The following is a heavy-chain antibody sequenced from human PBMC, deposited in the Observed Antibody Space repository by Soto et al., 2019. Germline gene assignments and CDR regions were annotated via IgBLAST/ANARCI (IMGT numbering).Heavy chain of an antibody. J-gene: IGHJ3*02. Sequence: QVQLQESGPGLVKPSGTLSLTCAVSSGSISSSNWWSWVRQPPGKGLEWIGEIYHSGSTNYNPSLKSRVTISVDKSKNQFSLKLSSVTAADTAVYYCAGGGYCGSTSCYGLSAFDIWGQGTMVTVSS. CDR2: IYHSGST. CDR3: AGGGYCGSTSCYGLSAFDI. V-gene: IGHV4-4*02. D-gene: IGHD2-2*01. CDR1: SGSISSSNW.